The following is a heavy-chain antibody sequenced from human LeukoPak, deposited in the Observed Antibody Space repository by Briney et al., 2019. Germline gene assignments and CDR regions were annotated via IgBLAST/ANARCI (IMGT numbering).Heavy chain of an antibody. CDR2: LVYDGFYK. J-gene: IGHJ4*02. Sequence: GRSLRLSCAASGFTFSNYGMHWVRQAPGKGLEWVALLVYDGFYKYYADSVKGRFTISRDDSRNTLYLQLSSLRAEDTAVYYCAMAVIGSGWTLDYWGQGTLVTVSS. CDR1: GFTFSNYG. CDR3: AMAVIGSGWTLDY. D-gene: IGHD6-19*01. V-gene: IGHV3-30*03.